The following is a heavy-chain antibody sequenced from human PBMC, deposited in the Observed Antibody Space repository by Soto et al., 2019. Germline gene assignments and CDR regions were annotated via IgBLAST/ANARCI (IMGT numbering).Heavy chain of an antibody. D-gene: IGHD6-19*01. Sequence: ASVKVSCKASGYTFTSYGISWVRQAPGQGLEWMGWISAYNGNTKYAQKLQGRVTITTDTSTSTAYMELRSLRSDDTAVYYCARDFSQWLVPLMDYWGQGTLVTSPQ. CDR1: GYTFTSYG. J-gene: IGHJ4*02. CDR2: ISAYNGNT. CDR3: ARDFSQWLVPLMDY. V-gene: IGHV1-18*01.